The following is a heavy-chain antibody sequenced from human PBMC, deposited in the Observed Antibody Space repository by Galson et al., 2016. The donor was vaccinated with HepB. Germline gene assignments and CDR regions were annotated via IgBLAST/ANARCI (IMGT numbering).Heavy chain of an antibody. CDR2: NRETDGIR. CDR3: ARDPPARVGGSDGFQFYGMDV. Sequence: SLRLSCAASGFSLSDYGMSWIRQAPGKGLEWASYNRETDGIRQYADSVEGRFTISRDNAKNSLYLHTDSLRVGDTAVYYRARDPPARVGGSDGFQFYGMDVWGQGTTGTVSS. V-gene: IGHV3-11*01. D-gene: IGHD2-21*01. CDR1: GFSLSDYG. J-gene: IGHJ6*02.